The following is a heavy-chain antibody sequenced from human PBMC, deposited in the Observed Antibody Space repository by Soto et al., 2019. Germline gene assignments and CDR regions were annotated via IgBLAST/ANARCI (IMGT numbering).Heavy chain of an antibody. CDR2: VFDTGST. Sequence: PSETLSLTCTVSGGSISNYYWTWIRQPPGKKLEWIGYVFDTGSTNYNPSLKSRVTMSVDTSKNQFSLSLNSVTAADTAVYYCAKTYKNYYGFHVWGQGTTVTVSS. D-gene: IGHD1-20*01. V-gene: IGHV4-59*01. J-gene: IGHJ6*02. CDR3: AKTYKNYYGFHV. CDR1: GGSISNYY.